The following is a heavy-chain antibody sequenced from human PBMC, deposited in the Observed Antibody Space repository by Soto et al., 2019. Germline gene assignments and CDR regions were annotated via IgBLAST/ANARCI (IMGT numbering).Heavy chain of an antibody. CDR1: GFTFSSYG. J-gene: IGHJ6*01. CDR2: IWYDGSNK. D-gene: IGHD2-15*01. V-gene: IGHV3-33*01. CDR3: ARERWAATRWVNYYGLDV. Sequence: GGSLRLSCAASGFTFSSYGMHWVRQAPGKGLEWVAVIWYDGSNKYYADSVKGRFTISRDNSKNTLYLQMNSLRAEDTTVYYCARERWAATRWVNYYGLDVWGQGTTVTVSS.